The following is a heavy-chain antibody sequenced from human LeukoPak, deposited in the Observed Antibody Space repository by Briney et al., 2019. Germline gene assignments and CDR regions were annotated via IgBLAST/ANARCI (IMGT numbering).Heavy chain of an antibody. J-gene: IGHJ4*02. Sequence: PGGSPRLSCAASGFTFSGSYMSWIRQAPGKGLEWVSYITGSSYTNYADSVKGRFTISRDNAKNSLYLQMNSLRAEDTAVYYCAREYYYHHAYWGQGTLVTVSS. D-gene: IGHD3-10*01. CDR3: AREYYYHHAY. CDR1: GFTFSGSY. CDR2: ITGSSYT. V-gene: IGHV3-11*05.